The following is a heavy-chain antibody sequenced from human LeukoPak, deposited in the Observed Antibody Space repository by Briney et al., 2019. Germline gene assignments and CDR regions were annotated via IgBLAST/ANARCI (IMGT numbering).Heavy chain of an antibody. CDR3: ARVYSSGWYGGNDY. CDR1: GASISSSRSF. CDR2: IFSGGNT. J-gene: IGHJ4*02. D-gene: IGHD6-19*01. V-gene: IGHV4-39*07. Sequence: SETLSLTCTVSGASISSSRSFWGWIRQPPGKGLEWIVSIFSGGNTYYNPSLNSRVSISIDTSKNQFSLKLSSVTAADTAVYYCARVYSSGWYGGNDYWGQGTLVTVSS.